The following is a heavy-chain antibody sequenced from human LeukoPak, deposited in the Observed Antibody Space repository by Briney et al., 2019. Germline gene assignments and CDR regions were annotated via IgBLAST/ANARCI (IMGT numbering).Heavy chain of an antibody. Sequence: PGGSLRLACAASGFTFSSYWMHWVRQAPGKGLVWVSRINSDGSSTGYADSVKGRFTISRDNAKNTLDLEMASLRAEDTAVYYCARAYAMDVWGQGTTVTVSS. CDR1: GFTFSSYW. CDR2: INSDGSST. V-gene: IGHV3-74*01. J-gene: IGHJ6*02. CDR3: ARAYAMDV.